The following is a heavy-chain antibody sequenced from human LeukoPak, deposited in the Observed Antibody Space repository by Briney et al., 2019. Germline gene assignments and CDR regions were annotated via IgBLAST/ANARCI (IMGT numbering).Heavy chain of an antibody. J-gene: IGHJ3*02. CDR1: GFTFSSYA. D-gene: IGHD3-22*01. CDR3: ARATEYYYDSSGYYSDAFDI. V-gene: IGHV3-23*01. Sequence: GGSLRLSCAASGFTFSSYAMSWVRQAPGKGLEWVSAISGSGGSTYYADSVKGRFTISRDNAKNSLYLQMNSLRAEDTAVYYCARATEYYYDSSGYYSDAFDIWGQGTMVTVSS. CDR2: ISGSGGST.